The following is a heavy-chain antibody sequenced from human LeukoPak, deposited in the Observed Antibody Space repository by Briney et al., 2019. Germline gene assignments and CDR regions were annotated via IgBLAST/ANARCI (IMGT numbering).Heavy chain of an antibody. J-gene: IGHJ4*02. V-gene: IGHV3-23*01. Sequence: GGSLRLSCAASGFTFSSYAMSWVRQAPGKGLEWVSAISGSGGSTYYADSVKGRFTISRDNSKNTLYLQMNSLRAEDTAVYYCARGSTVTTLRIFDYWGQGTLVTVSS. CDR2: ISGSGGST. CDR1: GFTFSSYA. CDR3: ARGSTVTTLRIFDY. D-gene: IGHD4-17*01.